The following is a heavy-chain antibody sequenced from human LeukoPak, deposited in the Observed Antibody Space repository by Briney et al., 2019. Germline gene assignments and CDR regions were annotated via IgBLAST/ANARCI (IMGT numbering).Heavy chain of an antibody. CDR1: GFTFSSYS. Sequence: GGSVRLSCAASGFTFSSYSMNWVRQAPGKGLEWVSSISSSSSYIYYADSVKGRFTISGDNAKNSLYLQMNSLRAEDTAVYYCARDASTRSFDYWGQGTLVTVSS. V-gene: IGHV3-21*01. J-gene: IGHJ4*02. CDR3: ARDASTRSFDY. CDR2: ISSSSSYI.